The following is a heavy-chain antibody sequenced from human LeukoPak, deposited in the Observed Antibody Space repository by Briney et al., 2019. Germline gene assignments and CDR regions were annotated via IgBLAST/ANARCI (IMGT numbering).Heavy chain of an antibody. Sequence: SETLSLTCAVSGYSISSGYYWGWIRQPPGKGLEWIGSIYHSGSTYYNPSLKSRVPISVDTSKNQFSLKLSSVTAADTAVYYCARDSEDELLWFGAYGMDVWGKGTTVTVSS. CDR3: ARDSEDELLWFGAYGMDV. V-gene: IGHV4-38-2*02. J-gene: IGHJ6*04. CDR1: GYSISSGYY. CDR2: IYHSGST. D-gene: IGHD3-10*01.